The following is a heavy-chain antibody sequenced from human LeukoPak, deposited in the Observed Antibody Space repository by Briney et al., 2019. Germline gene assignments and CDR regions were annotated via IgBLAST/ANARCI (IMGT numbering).Heavy chain of an antibody. Sequence: GGSLRLSCAASGFTFSSYAMHWVRQAPGKGLEWVAFIRYDGSNKYYADSVKGRFTISRDNSKNTLYLQMNSLRAEDTAVYYCAKVPAAATGGFDYWGQGTLVTVSS. CDR1: GFTFSSYA. J-gene: IGHJ4*02. D-gene: IGHD2-2*01. CDR3: AKVPAAATGGFDY. V-gene: IGHV3-30*02. CDR2: IRYDGSNK.